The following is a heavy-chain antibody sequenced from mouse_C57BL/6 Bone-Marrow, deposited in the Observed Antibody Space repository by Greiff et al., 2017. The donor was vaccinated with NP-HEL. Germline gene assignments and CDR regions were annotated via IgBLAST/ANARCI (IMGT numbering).Heavy chain of an antibody. J-gene: IGHJ1*03. D-gene: IGHD2-1*01. Sequence: VQLQQSGAELVKPGASVKISCKASGYAFSSYWMNWVQQRPGKGLEWIGQIYPGDGDTNYNGKFKGKATLTADKSYSTAYMQLSSLTSEDSAVYVCARLLWPYWYFDVWGTGTTVTVSS. V-gene: IGHV1-80*01. CDR1: GYAFSSYW. CDR2: IYPGDGDT. CDR3: ARLLWPYWYFDV.